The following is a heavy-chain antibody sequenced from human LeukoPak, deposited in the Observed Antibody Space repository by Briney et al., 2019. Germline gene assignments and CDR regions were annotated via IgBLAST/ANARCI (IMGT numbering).Heavy chain of an antibody. CDR2: IIPIFGTA. D-gene: IGHD3-3*01. V-gene: IGHV1-69*13. CDR3: ARDRYAYCDFWSGYPYWYYVDY. Sequence: SVKVSCKASGGTFSSYAISWVRQAPGQGLEWMGGIIPIFGTANYAQKFQGRVTITADESTSTAYMELSSLRSEDTAVYYCARDRYAYCDFWSGYPYWYYVDYWGQGTLVTVSS. CDR1: GGTFSSYA. J-gene: IGHJ4*02.